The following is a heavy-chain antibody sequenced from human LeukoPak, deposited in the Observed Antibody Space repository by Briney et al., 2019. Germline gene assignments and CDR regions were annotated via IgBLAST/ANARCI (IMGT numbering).Heavy chain of an antibody. Sequence: GGSLRLSCAASGFTFSSYSMNWVRQTPGKGLEWVSSISSSSSFLYYADSVKGRFTISRDNAKNSLDLQMNSLRAEDTDVYYCARTVVTVPDFDYWGQGTLVTVSS. CDR1: GFTFSSYS. V-gene: IGHV3-21*01. J-gene: IGHJ4*02. CDR2: ISSSSSFL. CDR3: ARTVVTVPDFDY. D-gene: IGHD2-21*02.